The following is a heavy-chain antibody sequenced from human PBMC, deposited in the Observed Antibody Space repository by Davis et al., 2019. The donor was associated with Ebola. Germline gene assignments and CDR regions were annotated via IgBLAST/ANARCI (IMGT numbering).Heavy chain of an antibody. V-gene: IGHV3-74*01. D-gene: IGHD3-10*01. CDR3: AREGMVRGVISYYYYGMDV. J-gene: IGHJ6*02. CDR1: GFTFSSYW. CDR2: INSDGSST. Sequence: GESLKISCAASGFTFSSYWMHWVRQAPGKGLVWVSRINSDGSSTSYADSVKGRFTISRDNAKNTLYLQMNSLRAEDTAVYYCAREGMVRGVISYYYYGMDVWGQGTTVTVSS.